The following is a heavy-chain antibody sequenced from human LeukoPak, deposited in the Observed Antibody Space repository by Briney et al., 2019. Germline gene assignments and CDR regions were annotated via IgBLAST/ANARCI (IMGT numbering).Heavy chain of an antibody. Sequence: SVKVSCKASGGTFSSYAISWVRQAPGQGLEWMGRIIPILGIANYAQKFQGRVTITADKSTSTAYMELSSLRSEDTAVYYCASKQVATIYNYYYGMDVWGQGTTVTVSS. J-gene: IGHJ6*02. CDR2: IIPILGIA. D-gene: IGHD5-12*01. V-gene: IGHV1-69*04. CDR3: ASKQVATIYNYYYGMDV. CDR1: GGTFSSYA.